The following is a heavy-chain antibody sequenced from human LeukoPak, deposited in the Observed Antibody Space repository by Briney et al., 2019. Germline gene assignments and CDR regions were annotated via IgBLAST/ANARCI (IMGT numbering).Heavy chain of an antibody. J-gene: IGHJ4*02. CDR2: ISGSGDST. V-gene: IGHV3-23*01. CDR1: GFTFSSYA. Sequence: SGGSLSLSCGVSGFTFSSYAMSWVRQAPGEGREGGSVISGSGDSTYYADSVEGRCTISRDNSKNALYLQMNSLRAEDTAVYYCARVGYSGYDYDYWGQGTLVTVSS. CDR3: ARVGYSGYDYDY. D-gene: IGHD5-12*01.